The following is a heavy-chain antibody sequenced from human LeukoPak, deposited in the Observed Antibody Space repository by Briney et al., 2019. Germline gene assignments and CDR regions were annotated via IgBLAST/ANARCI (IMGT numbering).Heavy chain of an antibody. D-gene: IGHD5-18*01. Sequence: PGGSLRLSCAASGFTYSSHNMHWVRQTPGKGLEWVTLISSDGNNKYYADSVKGRFTISRGNSKNTLYLQMSSLRAEDTAVYYCARDQGYTYGHSFDYWGQGTLVTVSS. V-gene: IGHV3-30-3*01. CDR1: GFTYSSHN. CDR2: ISSDGNNK. J-gene: IGHJ4*02. CDR3: ARDQGYTYGHSFDY.